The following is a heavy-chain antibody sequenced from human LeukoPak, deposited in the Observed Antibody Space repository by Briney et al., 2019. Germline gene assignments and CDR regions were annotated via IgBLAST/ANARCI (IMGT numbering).Heavy chain of an antibody. D-gene: IGHD6-13*01. CDR3: ARDSSSRYEDNYFDY. CDR1: GFTFSSYE. J-gene: IGHJ4*02. Sequence: GGSLRLSCAASGFTFSSYEMNWVRQAPGKGLEWVSYISSSGSTIYYADSVKGRFTISRDNAKNSLYLQMNSLRAEDTAVYYCARDSSSRYEDNYFDYWGQGTLVTVSS. V-gene: IGHV3-48*03. CDR2: ISSSGSTI.